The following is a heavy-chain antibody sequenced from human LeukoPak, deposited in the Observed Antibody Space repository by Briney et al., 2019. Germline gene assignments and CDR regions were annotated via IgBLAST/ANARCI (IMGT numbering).Heavy chain of an antibody. CDR3: AREYSSGFDY. CDR1: GGSISSYY. CDR2: IYYSGST. Sequence: SETLSLTCTVSGGSISSYYWSWIRQPPGKGLEWIGNIYYSGSTNYNPSLKSRVTISVDTSKNQFSLKLSSVTAADTAVYYCAREYSSGFDYWGQGTLVTVSS. J-gene: IGHJ4*02. D-gene: IGHD6-25*01. V-gene: IGHV4-59*01.